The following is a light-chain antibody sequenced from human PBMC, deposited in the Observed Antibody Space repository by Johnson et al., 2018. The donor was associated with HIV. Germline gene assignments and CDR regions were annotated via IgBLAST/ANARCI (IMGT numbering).Light chain of an antibody. CDR1: SSNIGNKY. CDR2: ENN. CDR3: GTWDSSLSGHV. J-gene: IGLJ1*01. Sequence: QLVLTQPPSVSAAPGQKVTISCSGSSSNIGNKYVSWYQQLPGTAPKLLIYENNKRPSGIPDRFSGSKSGTSATLGITGLPTGDEADYYSGTWDSSLSGHVFGSGTKVTVL. V-gene: IGLV1-51*02.